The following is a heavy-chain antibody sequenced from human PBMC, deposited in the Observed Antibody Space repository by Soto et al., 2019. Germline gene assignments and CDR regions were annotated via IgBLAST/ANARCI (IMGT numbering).Heavy chain of an antibody. D-gene: IGHD6-19*01. Sequence: QVQLVESGGGVVQPGRSLRLSCAAYGFNFSRYGMHWVRQAPGKGLEWVAVISYDGSNKYYADSVKGRFTISRDNSKNTLYLQMNSLRAEDTAVYYCAWQWLPHFDYWGQGTLVTVSS. V-gene: IGHV3-30*03. J-gene: IGHJ4*02. CDR1: GFNFSRYG. CDR3: AWQWLPHFDY. CDR2: ISYDGSNK.